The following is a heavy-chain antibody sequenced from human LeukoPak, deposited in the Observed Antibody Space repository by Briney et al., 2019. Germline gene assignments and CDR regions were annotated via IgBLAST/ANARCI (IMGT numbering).Heavy chain of an antibody. CDR2: IYQTGST. V-gene: IGHV4-38-2*02. CDR3: ARLRAYYYYMDV. Sequence: SETLSLTCTVSGYSISSGYYWGWIRQPPGKGLEWIGNIYQTGSTNYNPSLKSRVTISVDTSKNQFSLKLSSVTAADTAVYYCARLRAYYYYMDVWGKGTTVTVSS. J-gene: IGHJ6*03. CDR1: GYSISSGYY. D-gene: IGHD4-17*01.